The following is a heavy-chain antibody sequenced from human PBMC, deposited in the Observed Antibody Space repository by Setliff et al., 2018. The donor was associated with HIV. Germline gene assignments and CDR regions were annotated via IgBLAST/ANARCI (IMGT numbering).Heavy chain of an antibody. J-gene: IGHJ3*02. CDR3: ARQGDYHILTGYYSGPHDAFDI. D-gene: IGHD3-9*01. Sequence: LGESLTPSSKGSGYSFTNYWIAWVRQMPGRGLEWMGIIYPGDSDTRYSPSFQGQVTISADKSISTAYLQWSSLKASDTAMYYCARQGDYHILTGYYSGPHDAFDIWGQGTMVTVSS. CDR2: IYPGDSDT. CDR1: GYSFTNYW. V-gene: IGHV5-51*01.